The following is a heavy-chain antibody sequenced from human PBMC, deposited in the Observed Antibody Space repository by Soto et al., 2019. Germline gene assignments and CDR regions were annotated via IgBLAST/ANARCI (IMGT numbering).Heavy chain of an antibody. CDR3: ARDPRSITIFGVVIGGDAFDI. J-gene: IGHJ3*02. CDR1: GFTFSSYE. CDR2: ISSSGSTI. D-gene: IGHD3-3*01. Sequence: GGSLRLSCAASGFTFSSYEMNWVRQAPGKGLEWVSYISSSGSTIYYADSVKGRFTISRDNAKNSLYLQMNSLRAEDTAVYYCARDPRSITIFGVVIGGDAFDIWGQGTMVTVSS. V-gene: IGHV3-48*03.